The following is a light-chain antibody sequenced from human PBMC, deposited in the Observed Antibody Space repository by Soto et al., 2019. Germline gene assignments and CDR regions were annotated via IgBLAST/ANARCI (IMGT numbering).Light chain of an antibody. CDR2: AAS. J-gene: IGKJ2*01. Sequence: DIQMTQSPSSLSASVGDRVTITCRASQSISSYLTWYQQKPGKAPKLLIYAASSLQSGVPSRFSGSGSGTDFPLTISSLQPEDFASYYGQQSYSTPRVTFGQGTKLEIK. CDR3: QQSYSTPRVT. V-gene: IGKV1-39*01. CDR1: QSISSY.